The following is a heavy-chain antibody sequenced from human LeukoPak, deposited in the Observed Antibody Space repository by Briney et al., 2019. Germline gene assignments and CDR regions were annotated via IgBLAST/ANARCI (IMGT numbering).Heavy chain of an antibody. Sequence: GSLRLSCAASGFTVSSNYMSWVRQAPGKGLEWVSVIYSGGSTYYADSVKGRFTISRDNSKNTLYLQMNSLRAEDTAVYYCARGSQESSAHFDYWGQGTLVTVSS. CDR3: ARGSQESSAHFDY. CDR2: IYSGGST. V-gene: IGHV3-66*01. D-gene: IGHD3-10*01. CDR1: GFTVSSNY. J-gene: IGHJ4*02.